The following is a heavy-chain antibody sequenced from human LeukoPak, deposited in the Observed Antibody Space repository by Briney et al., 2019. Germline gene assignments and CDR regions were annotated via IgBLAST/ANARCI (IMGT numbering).Heavy chain of an antibody. V-gene: IGHV1-18*01. J-gene: IGHJ4*02. D-gene: IGHD3-10*01. Sequence: GGSMKVSCKASGYTFTSYDIVWVRQAPGQGLEWMGWISAFNGNTNNAQKVQGRVTMTTDTSTSTAYMELRSLTSDDTAMYYCARVYSSAFDHWGQGTLVTVTS. CDR3: ARVYSSAFDH. CDR1: GYTFTSYD. CDR2: ISAFNGNT.